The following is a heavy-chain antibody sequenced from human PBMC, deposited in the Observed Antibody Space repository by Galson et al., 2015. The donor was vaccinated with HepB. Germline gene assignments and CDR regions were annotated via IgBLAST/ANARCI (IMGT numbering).Heavy chain of an antibody. J-gene: IGHJ4*02. D-gene: IGHD6-13*01. CDR3: SRPYSSSWYSALSLGY. CDR1: GFTFSRFSSYS. Sequence: SLRLSCAASGFTFSRFSSYSMSWVRQAPGKGLEWVANIGQDGREIYYVESVKGRFTIPRDNAKNPLYLQMNTLRAEDAAVYYCSRPYSSSWYSALSLGYWGQGTLVAVSS. V-gene: IGHV3-7*03. CDR2: IGQDGREI.